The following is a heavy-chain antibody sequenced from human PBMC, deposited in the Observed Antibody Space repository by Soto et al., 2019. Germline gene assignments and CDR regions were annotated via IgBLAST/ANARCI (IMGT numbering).Heavy chain of an antibody. V-gene: IGHV3-20*04. Sequence: EVRLVESGGGVVRPGGSLRLSCAVSGFTFDDYGMSWVRQVPGKGLEWVCGSNSNEGGSRYADSVKGRFTISRDNAKKSLYLQMNGLRAEDTAFYYCARGETIFDYWGQGTLVTVSS. CDR2: SNSNEGGS. J-gene: IGHJ4*02. CDR3: ARGETIFDY. CDR1: GFTFDDYG. D-gene: IGHD3-3*01.